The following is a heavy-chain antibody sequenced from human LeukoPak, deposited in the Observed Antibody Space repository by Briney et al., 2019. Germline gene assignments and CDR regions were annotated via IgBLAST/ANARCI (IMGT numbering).Heavy chain of an antibody. CDR2: VSYDGSNK. D-gene: IGHD3-10*01. V-gene: IGHV3-30*03. J-gene: IGHJ4*02. CDR3: ARESITMVRGGILDY. CDR1: GFTFNNYG. Sequence: GRSLRLSCVASGFTFNNYGIHWVRQAPGKGLEWVAVVSYDGSNKYYADSVKGRFTISRDNSKNTLYLQMNSLRAEDTAVYYCARESITMVRGGILDYWGQGTLVTVSS.